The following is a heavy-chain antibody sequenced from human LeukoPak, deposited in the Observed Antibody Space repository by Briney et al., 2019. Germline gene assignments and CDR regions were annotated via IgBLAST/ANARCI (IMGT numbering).Heavy chain of an antibody. CDR3: ARSAFYRPVTPWSPYYYYGMDV. V-gene: IGHV1-69*13. J-gene: IGHJ6*02. D-gene: IGHD2/OR15-2a*01. CDR1: GGTFSSYA. CDR2: IIPIFGTA. Sequence: GASVKVSCKASGGTFSSYAISWVRQAPGQGLEWMGGIIPIFGTANYAQKFQGRVTITADESTSTAYMELSSLRSEDTAVYYCARSAFYRPVTPWSPYYYYGMDVWGQGTTVTVSS.